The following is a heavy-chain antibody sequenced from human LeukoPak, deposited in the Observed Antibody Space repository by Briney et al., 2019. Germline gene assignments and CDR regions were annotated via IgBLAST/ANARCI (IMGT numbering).Heavy chain of an antibody. CDR3: AKNSAYNPGGFDY. D-gene: IGHD1-1*01. V-gene: IGHV3-23*01. CDR2: ISGSGGNT. CDR1: GFTFSSYG. J-gene: IGHJ4*02. Sequence: GGSLRLSCAASGFTFSSYGMSWVRQAPGKGLEYLSAISGSGGNTYYADSVKGRFTISRDNSKNTLYLQMNSLRAEDTAVYYCAKNSAYNPGGFDYWGQGTLVTVSS.